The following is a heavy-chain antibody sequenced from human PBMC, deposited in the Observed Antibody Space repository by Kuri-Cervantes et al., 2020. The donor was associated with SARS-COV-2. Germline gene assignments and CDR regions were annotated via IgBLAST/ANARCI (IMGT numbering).Heavy chain of an antibody. CDR2: ISSSSSYI. J-gene: IGHJ3*02. CDR3: ARESYSWLAFDI. V-gene: IGHV3-21*01. D-gene: IGHD6-13*01. CDR1: GFTSSSYA. Sequence: GESLKISCAASGFTSSSYAMHWVRQAPGKGLEWVSSISSSSSYIYYADSVKGRFTISRDNAKNSLYLQMNSLRAEDTAVYYCARESYSWLAFDIWGQGTMVTVSS.